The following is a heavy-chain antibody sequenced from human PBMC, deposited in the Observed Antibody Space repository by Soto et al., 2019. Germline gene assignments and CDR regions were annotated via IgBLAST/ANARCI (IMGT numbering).Heavy chain of an antibody. V-gene: IGHV4-39*01. CDR2: IYWSGSV. J-gene: IGHJ4*02. Sequence: SETLSLTCTVSGGSIRSSIYYWGWIRQSPGKGLEWIGSIYWSGSVYYNASLKSRVTISVDTSKNQFSLKLSSVTAADTAVYYCARLAYSDSGRFDYWGQGTLVTVSS. D-gene: IGHD5-12*01. CDR3: ARLAYSDSGRFDY. CDR1: GGSIRSSIYY.